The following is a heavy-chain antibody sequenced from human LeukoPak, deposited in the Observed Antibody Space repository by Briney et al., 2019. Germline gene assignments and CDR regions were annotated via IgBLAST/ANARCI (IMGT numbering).Heavy chain of an antibody. CDR2: IYSGGST. V-gene: IGHV3-53*01. CDR3: ARDSYGDANFDS. Sequence: GGSLRLSCAASGFTVGNNYMAWVRQVPGKGLEWVSFIYSGGSTYYADSVKGRFTISRDISKNAVYLQMNSLRAEDTAVYYCARDSYGDANFDSWGQGTLVTVSS. D-gene: IGHD4-17*01. J-gene: IGHJ4*02. CDR1: GFTVGNNY.